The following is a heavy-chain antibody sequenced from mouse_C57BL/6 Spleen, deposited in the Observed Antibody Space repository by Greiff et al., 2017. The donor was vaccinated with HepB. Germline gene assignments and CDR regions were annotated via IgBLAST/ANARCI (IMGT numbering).Heavy chain of an antibody. CDR1: GYTFTSYG. J-gene: IGHJ4*01. Sequence: QVQLQQSGAELARPGASVKLSCKASGYTFTSYGISWVKQSTGQGLEWIGEIYPRSGNTYYNEKFKGKATLTADKSSSTAYMELRSLTSEDSAVYFCAREGRFITTVVGAMDYWGQGTSVTVSS. CDR2: IYPRSGNT. CDR3: AREGRFITTVVGAMDY. D-gene: IGHD1-1*01. V-gene: IGHV1-81*01.